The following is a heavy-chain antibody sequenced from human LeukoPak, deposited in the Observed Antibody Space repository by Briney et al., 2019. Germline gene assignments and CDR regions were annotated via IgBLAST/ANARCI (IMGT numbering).Heavy chain of an antibody. Sequence: GGSLRLSCAASGFTFSSYAMHWVRQAPGKGLEWVAVIPYDGSNKYYADSVKGRFTISRDNSKNTLYLQMNSLRAEDTAVYYCARVLAYCGGDCSIRGAFDIWGQGTMVTVSS. CDR2: IPYDGSNK. V-gene: IGHV3-30*04. CDR1: GFTFSSYA. J-gene: IGHJ3*02. D-gene: IGHD2-21*02. CDR3: ARVLAYCGGDCSIRGAFDI.